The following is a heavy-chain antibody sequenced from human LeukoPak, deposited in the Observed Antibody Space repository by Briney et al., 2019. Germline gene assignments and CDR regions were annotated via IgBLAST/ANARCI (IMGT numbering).Heavy chain of an antibody. J-gene: IGHJ4*02. D-gene: IGHD2-2*01. CDR3: ARHAAWSPYDY. V-gene: IGHV4-61*05. CDR2: TFYSGTT. CDR1: GGSISSSSYY. Sequence: PSETLSLTCTVSGGSISSSSYYWSWIRQPPGKGLEWIGYTFYSGTTNYNPSLKSRITILVDTSKNQFSLKLSSVTAADTAVYHCARHAAWSPYDYWGQGTLVTVSS.